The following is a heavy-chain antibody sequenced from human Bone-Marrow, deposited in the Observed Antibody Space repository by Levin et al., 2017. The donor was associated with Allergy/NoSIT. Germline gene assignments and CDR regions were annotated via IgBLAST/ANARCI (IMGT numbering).Heavy chain of an antibody. D-gene: IGHD1-26*01. Sequence: GGSLRLSCAASGFTFSSYGMHWVRQAPGKGLEWVALMWFDGSNIYYADSVKGRFTISRDNSKKTLYLQMNSLSAEDTAIYYCAREFSEYYFDSWGQGTLVTVSS. V-gene: IGHV3-33*01. J-gene: IGHJ4*02. CDR3: AREFSEYYFDS. CDR2: MWFDGSNI. CDR1: GFTFSSYG.